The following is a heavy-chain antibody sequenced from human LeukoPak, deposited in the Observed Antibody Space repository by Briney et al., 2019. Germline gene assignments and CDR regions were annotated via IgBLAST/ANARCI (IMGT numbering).Heavy chain of an antibody. D-gene: IGHD1-26*01. J-gene: IGHJ4*02. CDR2: IYYSGGT. CDR3: ARSVGATTPFDY. V-gene: IGHV4-59*01. Sequence: SETLSLTCTVSGGSISSYYWSWIRQPPGKGLEWIGYIYYSGGTNYNPSLKSRVTISVDTSKNQFSLKLSSVTAADTAVYYCARSVGATTPFDYWGQGTLVTVSS. CDR1: GGSISSYY.